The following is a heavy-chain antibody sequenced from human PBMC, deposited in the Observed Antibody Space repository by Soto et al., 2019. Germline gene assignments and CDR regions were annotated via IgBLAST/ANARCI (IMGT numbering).Heavy chain of an antibody. Sequence: QVQLVQSGPEVKKPGASVKVSCQASGYTFISSGINWVRQAPGQGLEWMGWVNIYNDKTHYAQKFPCRVTMTTDSSTSTAYLELKSLRSDDTAVSYCARERGGYSYGDCWGQGTLVTVSS. CDR1: GYTFISSG. J-gene: IGHJ4*02. D-gene: IGHD5-18*01. CDR2: VNIYNDKT. CDR3: ARERGGYSYGDC. V-gene: IGHV1-18*01.